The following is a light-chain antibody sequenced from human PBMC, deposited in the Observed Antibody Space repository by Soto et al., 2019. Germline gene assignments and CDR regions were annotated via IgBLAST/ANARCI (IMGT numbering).Light chain of an antibody. CDR1: SSDVGGYNY. Sequence: QSALTQPASVSGSPGQSITISCTGTSSDVGGYNYVSWYQHHPGKAPKLMIYDVSNRPSGVSNRFSGSKSGNTASLTISGLQLEDEADYYCCSYTTSNTRQIVFGTGTKATVL. CDR3: CSYTTSNTRQIV. V-gene: IGLV2-14*03. J-gene: IGLJ1*01. CDR2: DVS.